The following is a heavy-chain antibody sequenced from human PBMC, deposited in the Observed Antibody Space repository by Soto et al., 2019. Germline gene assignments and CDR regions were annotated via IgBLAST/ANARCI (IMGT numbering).Heavy chain of an antibody. CDR2: IDQSGST. CDR3: ARRPHPSSDIWYIFRAQYYFDS. CDR1: GCSFRDNY. V-gene: IGHV4-34*01. Sequence: PFLSCAVLGCSFRDNYWSWIFQPPGKGLEWIGEIDQSGSTSYTPSLKSRVTMSVDTSKNQFSLNLSSVTAADTAVYYCARRPHPSSDIWYIFRAQYYFDSWGHGILVTVS. J-gene: IGHJ4*01. D-gene: IGHD6-13*01.